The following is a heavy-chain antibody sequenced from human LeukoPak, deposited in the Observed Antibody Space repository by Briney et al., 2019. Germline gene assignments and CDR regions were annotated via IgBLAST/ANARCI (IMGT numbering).Heavy chain of an antibody. Sequence: GESLKISCKGSGYSFTSYWIGWVRQMPGKGLEWMGIICPGDSDTRYSPSFQGQATISADKSISTAYLQWSSLKASDTAIYYCARPTYDSSGYCIDYWGQGTLVTVSS. D-gene: IGHD3-22*01. CDR1: GYSFTSYW. J-gene: IGHJ4*02. CDR2: ICPGDSDT. CDR3: ARPTYDSSGYCIDY. V-gene: IGHV5-51*01.